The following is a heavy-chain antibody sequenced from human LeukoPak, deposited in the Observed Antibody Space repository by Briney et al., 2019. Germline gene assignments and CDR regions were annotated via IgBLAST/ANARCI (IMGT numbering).Heavy chain of an antibody. J-gene: IGHJ5*02. CDR1: GGSINNGGYY. D-gene: IGHD5-12*01. V-gene: IGHV4-31*03. Sequence: PSETLSLTCTVSGGSINNGGYYWSWIRQHPGKGLEWIGYIYYSGSSYYNPSLRSRVTISVDTSKNQFSLKLSSVTAADTAVYYCARSVATMARPDWFDPWGQGTLVTVSS. CDR2: IYYSGSS. CDR3: ARSVATMARPDWFDP.